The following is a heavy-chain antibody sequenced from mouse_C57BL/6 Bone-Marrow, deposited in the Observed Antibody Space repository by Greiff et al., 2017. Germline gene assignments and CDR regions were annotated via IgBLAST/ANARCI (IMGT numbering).Heavy chain of an antibody. CDR2: ISTYYGDA. V-gene: IGHV1-67*01. CDR1: GYTFTDYA. Sequence: QVQLQQSGPELVRPGVSVKISCKGSGYTFTDYAMHWVKQSHAKSLEWIGVISTYYGDASYNQKFKDKATMTVDTSSSTAYMELARLTSEDSAVYYCARAGNSNYVDWYFDVWGTGTTGTVSS. D-gene: IGHD2-5*01. CDR3: ARAGNSNYVDWYFDV. J-gene: IGHJ1*03.